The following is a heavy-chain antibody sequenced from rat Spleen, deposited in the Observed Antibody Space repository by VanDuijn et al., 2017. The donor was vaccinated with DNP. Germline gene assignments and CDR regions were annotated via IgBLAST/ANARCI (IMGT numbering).Heavy chain of an antibody. CDR2: ISTGGDT. D-gene: IGHD1-6*01. J-gene: IGHJ4*01. Sequence: QVQLKESGPGLVQPSETLSLTCTVPGLSLTSYIVSWVRQPPGKGLEWIAAISTGGDTYYNSALKSRLSISRDTSEDQVFLEMNSLQPEDTAMYFCARWGIMPRGNVWGQGTSVTVSS. V-gene: IGHV2-6*01. CDR1: GLSLTSYI. CDR3: ARWGIMPRGNV.